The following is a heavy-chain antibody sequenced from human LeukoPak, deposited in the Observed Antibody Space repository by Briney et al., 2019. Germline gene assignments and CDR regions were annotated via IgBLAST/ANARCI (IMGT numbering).Heavy chain of an antibody. CDR1: GFTFSSYA. V-gene: IGHV3-23*01. Sequence: GGSLRLSCAASGFTFSSYAMGWVRQAPGKGLEWVSSISGSGGRTYYPNSVEGRFTISRDNSKNTLYLQMNRLRAEDTAVYHCAKGPYSDSSEWFDPWGQGTLVTVSS. J-gene: IGHJ5*02. D-gene: IGHD6-6*01. CDR3: AKGPYSDSSEWFDP. CDR2: ISGSGGRT.